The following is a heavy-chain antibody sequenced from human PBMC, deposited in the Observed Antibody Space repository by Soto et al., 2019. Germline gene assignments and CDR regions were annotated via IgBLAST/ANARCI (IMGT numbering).Heavy chain of an antibody. CDR3: ARDIVVVPAAAYYYGMDV. J-gene: IGHJ6*02. D-gene: IGHD2-2*01. V-gene: IGHV1-18*01. Sequence: QVQLVQSGAEVKKPGASVKVSCKASGYTFTSYGISWVRQAPGQGLEWMGWISAYNGNTNYAQKLQGRVTMTTDTSTSTAYMELRSLRSDDTAVYCCARDIVVVPAAAYYYGMDVWGQGTTVTVSS. CDR1: GYTFTSYG. CDR2: ISAYNGNT.